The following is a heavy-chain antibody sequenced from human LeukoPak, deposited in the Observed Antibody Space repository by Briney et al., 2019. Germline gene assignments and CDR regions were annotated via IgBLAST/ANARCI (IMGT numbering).Heavy chain of an antibody. J-gene: IGHJ4*02. CDR3: ATDRYCSSTSCRTIDY. CDR1: GYALTELS. Sequence: GASVKVSCKVSGYALTELSMHWVRQAPGKGLEWMGGFDPEDGETIYAQKFQGRVTMTEDTSTDTAYMELSSLRSEDTAVYYCATDRYCSSTSCRTIDYWGQGTLVTVSS. V-gene: IGHV1-24*01. D-gene: IGHD2-2*01. CDR2: FDPEDGET.